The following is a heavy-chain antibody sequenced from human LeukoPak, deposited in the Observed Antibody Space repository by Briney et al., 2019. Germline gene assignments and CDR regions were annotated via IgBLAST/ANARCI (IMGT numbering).Heavy chain of an antibody. Sequence: GGSLRLSCAASGFTVTISYMSWVRQAPGKGLEWVAVLYSGGQTYYAGSVRGRFTISRDASKNTLYLQMNSLRAEDTAEYYCARARCDTCGYGSWGQGTLVTVSS. CDR2: LYSGGQT. CDR3: ARARCDTCGYGS. CDR1: GFTVTISY. D-gene: IGHD5-12*01. V-gene: IGHV3-66*02. J-gene: IGHJ5*02.